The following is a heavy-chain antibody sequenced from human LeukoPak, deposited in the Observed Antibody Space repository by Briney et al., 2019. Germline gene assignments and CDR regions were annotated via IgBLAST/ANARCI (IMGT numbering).Heavy chain of an antibody. J-gene: IGHJ6*02. CDR2: IYYSGST. Sequence: SETLSLTCTVSGGSISSYYWSWIRQPPGKGLEWIGYIYYSGSTNYNPSLKSRVTISVDTSKNQFSLKLSSVTAADTAVYYCARGIYYDSSGYPSYYYYGMDVWGQGTTVTVSS. V-gene: IGHV4-59*01. CDR1: GGSISSYY. CDR3: ARGIYYDSSGYPSYYYYGMDV. D-gene: IGHD3-22*01.